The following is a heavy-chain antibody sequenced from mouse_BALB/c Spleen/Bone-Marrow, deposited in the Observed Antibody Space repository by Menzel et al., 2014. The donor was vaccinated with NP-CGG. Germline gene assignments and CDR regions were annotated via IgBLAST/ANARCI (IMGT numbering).Heavy chain of an antibody. CDR2: ILPGSYST. CDR1: GYTFRNYW. D-gene: IGHD2-2*01. Sequence: VQLQQSGAELMRPGASVKISCKATGYTFRNYWIEWVKQRPGHGLEWIGEILPGSYSTNYNEKLKGKATFTADTSSNTAYMRLSSLTSEDSAVYYCARRGGYPWFAYWCQGTLVTVSA. CDR3: ARRGGYPWFAY. J-gene: IGHJ3*01. V-gene: IGHV1-9*01.